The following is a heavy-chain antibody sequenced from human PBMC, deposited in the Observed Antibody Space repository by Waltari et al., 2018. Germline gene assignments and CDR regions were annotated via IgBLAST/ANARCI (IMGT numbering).Heavy chain of an antibody. CDR3: ARATRIMITFGGVIAFDP. D-gene: IGHD3-16*02. Sequence: QLQLQESGPGLVKPSETLSPTCTVPVGSISHVSYYWGGIRQPPGKGLEWIGSIYHTGSTYYNPSLKSRVTVSQDTPKNQFSLKLSSVTAADTALYYCARATRIMITFGGVIAFDPWGQGTLVTVSS. CDR2: IYHTGST. J-gene: IGHJ5*02. CDR1: VGSISHVSYY. V-gene: IGHV4-39*01.